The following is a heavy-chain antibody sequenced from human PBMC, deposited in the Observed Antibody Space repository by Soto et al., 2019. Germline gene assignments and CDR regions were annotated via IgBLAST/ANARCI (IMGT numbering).Heavy chain of an antibody. CDR2: ISGSGGST. CDR1: GFTFSSYA. J-gene: IGHJ3*02. D-gene: IGHD3-22*01. V-gene: IGHV3-23*01. Sequence: LRLSCAASGFTFSSYAMSWVRQAPGKGLEWVSAISGSGGSTYYADSVKGRFTISRDNSKNTLYLQMNSLRAEDTAVYYCAKDHYYDSSGYYHEGAFDIWGQGTMVTVS. CDR3: AKDHYYDSSGYYHEGAFDI.